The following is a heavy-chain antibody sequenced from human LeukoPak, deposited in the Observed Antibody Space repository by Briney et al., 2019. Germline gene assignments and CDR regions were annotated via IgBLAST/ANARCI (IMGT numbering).Heavy chain of an antibody. CDR3: ARVVYYYDSSGYYYAQYYFDY. V-gene: IGHV3-7*03. CDR1: GFTFSNNW. CDR2: VKKDASEK. Sequence: PGGSLRLSCAASGFTFSNNWMTWVRQAPGKGLEWVASVKKDASEKYYVDSVKGRFTISRDNAKNSLYLQMNSLRAEDTAVYYCARVVYYYDSSGYYYAQYYFDYWGQGTLVTVSS. J-gene: IGHJ4*02. D-gene: IGHD3-22*01.